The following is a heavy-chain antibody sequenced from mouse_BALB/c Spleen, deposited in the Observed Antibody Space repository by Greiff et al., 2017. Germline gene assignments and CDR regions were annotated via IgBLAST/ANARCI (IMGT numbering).Heavy chain of an antibody. CDR2: ISSGGST. Sequence: EVMLVESGGGLVKPGGSLKLSCAASGFTFSSYAMSWVRQTPEKRLEWVASISSGGSTYYPDSVKGRFTISRDNAKNTLYLQMSSLKSEDTAMYYCAREGYDRFYFDYWGQGTTLTVSS. V-gene: IGHV5-6-5*01. CDR1: GFTFSSYA. D-gene: IGHD2-14*01. J-gene: IGHJ2*01. CDR3: AREGYDRFYFDY.